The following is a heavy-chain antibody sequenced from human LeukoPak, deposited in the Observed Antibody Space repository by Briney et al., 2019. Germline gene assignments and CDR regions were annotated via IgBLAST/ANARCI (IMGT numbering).Heavy chain of an antibody. CDR1: GFTVSSNY. CDR3: ARDRASYYYDSSGYLN. V-gene: IGHV3-53*04. J-gene: IGHJ4*02. Sequence: GGSLRLSCAASGFTVSSNYMSWVRQAPGKELEWVSVIYSGGSTYYADSVKGRFTISRHNSKNTLYLQMNSLRAEDTAVYYCARDRASYYYDSSGYLNWGQGTLVTVSS. D-gene: IGHD3-22*01. CDR2: IYSGGST.